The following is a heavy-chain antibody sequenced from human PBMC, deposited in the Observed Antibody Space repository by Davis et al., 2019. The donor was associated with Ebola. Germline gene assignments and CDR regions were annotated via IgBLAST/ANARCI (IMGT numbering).Heavy chain of an antibody. CDR2: IIPILGIA. D-gene: IGHD2-15*01. J-gene: IGHJ6*04. CDR3: SVVAAPYYYGMDV. Sequence: SVKVSCKASGGTFSSYTISWVRQAPGQGLEWMGRIIPILGIANYAQKFQGRVTITADESTSTAYMELSSLRSEDTAVYYCSVVAAPYYYGMDVWGKGTTVTVSS. CDR1: GGTFSSYT. V-gene: IGHV1-69*02.